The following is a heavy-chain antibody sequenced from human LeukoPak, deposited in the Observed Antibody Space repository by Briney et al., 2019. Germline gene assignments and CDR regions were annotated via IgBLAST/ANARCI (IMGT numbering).Heavy chain of an antibody. CDR2: TYYRSKWYN. V-gene: IGHV6-1*01. CDR1: GDSVSSNGAA. J-gene: IGHJ5*02. D-gene: IGHD4-23*01. Sequence: SQTLSLTCAISGDSVSSNGAAWNWIRQSPSRGLEWLGRTYYRSKWYNDYAVSVKSRITINPDTSKNQFSLQLNSVTPEDTAVYYCARGDGPYGGNSDWFDPWGQGTLVTVSS. CDR3: ARGDGPYGGNSDWFDP.